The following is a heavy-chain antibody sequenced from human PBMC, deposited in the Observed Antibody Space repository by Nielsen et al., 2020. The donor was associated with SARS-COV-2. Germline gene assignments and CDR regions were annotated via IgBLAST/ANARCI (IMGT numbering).Heavy chain of an antibody. V-gene: IGHV3-23*01. CDR3: AGWLLPKYGMDV. Sequence: GESLKISCAASGFTFSSLWMSWVRQAPGKGLEWVSAISGSGGSTYYADSVKGRFTISRDNSKNTLYLQMNSLRAEDTAVYYCAGWLLPKYGMDVWGQGTTVTVSS. D-gene: IGHD3-22*01. J-gene: IGHJ6*02. CDR1: GFTFSSLW. CDR2: ISGSGGST.